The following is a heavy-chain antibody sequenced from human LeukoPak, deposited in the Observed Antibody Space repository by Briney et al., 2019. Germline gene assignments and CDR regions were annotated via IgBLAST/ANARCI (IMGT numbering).Heavy chain of an antibody. CDR2: IRYDGSNK. V-gene: IGHV3-30*02. Sequence: GGSLRPSCAASGFTFSSYGMHWVRQAPGKGLEWVAFIRYDGSNKYYADSVKGRFTISRDNSKNTLYLQMNSLRAEDTAVYYCAKDSPPLNYGGNKYYFDYWGQGTLVTVSS. D-gene: IGHD4-23*01. J-gene: IGHJ4*02. CDR1: GFTFSSYG. CDR3: AKDSPPLNYGGNKYYFDY.